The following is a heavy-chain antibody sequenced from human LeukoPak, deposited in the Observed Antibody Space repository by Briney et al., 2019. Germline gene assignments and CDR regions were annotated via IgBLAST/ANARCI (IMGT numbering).Heavy chain of an antibody. J-gene: IGHJ4*02. CDR3: AKAGWVY. D-gene: IGHD6-19*01. V-gene: IGHV3-23*01. CDR1: GFTFSSEG. Sequence: GGSLRLSCAASGFTFSSEGVAWLRQAPGKGLERVSSISDGGDSTYYAVSVKGRFTISRDPSKNTLYLQMSSLRAEDTAVYYCAKAGWVYWGPGTLVTVSS. CDR2: ISDGGDST.